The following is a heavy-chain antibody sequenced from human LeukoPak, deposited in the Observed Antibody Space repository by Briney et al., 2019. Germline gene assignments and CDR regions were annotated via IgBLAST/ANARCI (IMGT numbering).Heavy chain of an antibody. CDR2: ISAYNGNT. V-gene: IGHV1-18*01. J-gene: IGHJ4*02. Sequence: ASVKVSCKASGYTFTSYGISWVRQAPGQGLEWMGWISAYNGNTNYAQKFQGRVTMTTDTSTSTAYMELRSLRSDDTAVYYCARAHYYDSSGYDFPFDYWGQGTLVTVSS. CDR1: GYTFTSYG. CDR3: ARAHYYDSSGYDFPFDY. D-gene: IGHD3-22*01.